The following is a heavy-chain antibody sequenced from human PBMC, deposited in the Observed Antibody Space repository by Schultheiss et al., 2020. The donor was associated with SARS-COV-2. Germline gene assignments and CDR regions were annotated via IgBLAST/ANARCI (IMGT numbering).Heavy chain of an antibody. V-gene: IGHV4-39*07. D-gene: IGHD6-19*01. Sequence: SQTLSLTCTVSGGSISSGGYYWSWIRQPPGKGLEWIGEINHSGSTNYNPSLKSRVTISVDTSKNQFSLKLSSVTAADTAVYYCARVSPLGMQWLVPRPYAFDIWGQGTMVTVSS. CDR3: ARVSPLGMQWLVPRPYAFDI. CDR1: GGSISSGGYY. J-gene: IGHJ3*02. CDR2: INHSGST.